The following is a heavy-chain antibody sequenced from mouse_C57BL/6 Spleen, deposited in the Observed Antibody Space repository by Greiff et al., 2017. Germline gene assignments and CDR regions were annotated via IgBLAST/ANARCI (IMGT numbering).Heavy chain of an antibody. J-gene: IGHJ2*01. Sequence: QVQLQQSGAELVRPGTSVKVSCKASGYAFTNYLIEWVKQRPGQGLEWIGVINPGSGGTNYNEKFKGKATLTADKYSSTAYMQLSSLTSEDSAVYCCARGNYYGSSYDYWGQGTTLTVSS. CDR3: ARGNYYGSSYDY. CDR1: GYAFTNYL. V-gene: IGHV1-54*01. D-gene: IGHD1-1*01. CDR2: INPGSGGT.